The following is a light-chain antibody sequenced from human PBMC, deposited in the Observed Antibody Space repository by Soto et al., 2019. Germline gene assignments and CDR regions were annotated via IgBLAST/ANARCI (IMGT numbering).Light chain of an antibody. J-gene: IGLJ2*01. CDR1: SSTIGAGFD. CDR2: GDT. V-gene: IGLV1-40*01. Sequence: QSVLTQPPSVSGAPGQRVTISCTGSSSTIGAGFDVHWYQQLPGTAPKLLIYGDTNRPSGVPDRFSGSKSGTSASLVITGLQAEDEADYYCQSYDTALSVYVVFGGGTKLT. CDR3: QSYDTALSVYVV.